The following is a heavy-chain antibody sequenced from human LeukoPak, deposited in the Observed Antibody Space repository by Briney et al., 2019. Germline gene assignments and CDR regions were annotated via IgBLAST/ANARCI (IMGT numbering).Heavy chain of an antibody. Sequence: GESLKISCKASGYSFTSYWIGWVRQMPGKGLEWVGIIHPGDSDTRYSPSIQGQVTISVDKSISTAYLQWSSLEASDTAMYYCARSPFYCFDQWAQGTLVTVSS. CDR3: ARSPFYCFDQ. CDR2: IHPGDSDT. D-gene: IGHD3-3*01. V-gene: IGHV5-51*01. J-gene: IGHJ4*02. CDR1: GYSFTSYW.